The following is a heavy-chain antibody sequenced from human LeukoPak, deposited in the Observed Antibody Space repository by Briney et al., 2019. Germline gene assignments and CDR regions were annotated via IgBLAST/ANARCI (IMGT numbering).Heavy chain of an antibody. D-gene: IGHD3-10*01. Sequence: GASVKVSCKASGYTFTNFGISWVRQAPGQGLEWMGWISAYNGNTNYAQKLQGRVTMTTDTSTSTAYMELRSLRSDDTAVYYCARIRMYYGSGINAFDIWGQGTTVTISS. CDR3: ARIRMYYGSGINAFDI. V-gene: IGHV1-18*01. CDR2: ISAYNGNT. CDR1: GYTFTNFG. J-gene: IGHJ3*02.